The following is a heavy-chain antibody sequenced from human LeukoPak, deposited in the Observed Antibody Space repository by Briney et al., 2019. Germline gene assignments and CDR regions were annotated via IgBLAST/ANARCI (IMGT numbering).Heavy chain of an antibody. CDR2: IYPGESDT. Sequence: GESLQISCKGSGYRFSNYWIGWVRQMPGKGLEGMGIIYPGESDTRYSPSFQGQVTISAEKSISTAYLQWSSLKASDTAMYYCARHYYDYVWGSYGIDYWGQGTLVTVSS. D-gene: IGHD3-16*01. J-gene: IGHJ4*02. CDR1: GYRFSNYW. CDR3: ARHYYDYVWGSYGIDY. V-gene: IGHV5-51*01.